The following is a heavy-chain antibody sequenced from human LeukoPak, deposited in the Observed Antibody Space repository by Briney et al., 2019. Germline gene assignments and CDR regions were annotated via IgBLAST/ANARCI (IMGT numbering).Heavy chain of an antibody. CDR3: ARGDLRVLFDY. Sequence: GGSLRLSCAASGFTFSSYGMHWVRQAPGKGLEWVAVIWYDGSNEYYADSVKGRFTISRDNSKNTLYLQMNSLRAEDTAVYYCARGDLRVLFDYWGQGTLVTVSS. CDR2: IWYDGSNE. J-gene: IGHJ4*02. V-gene: IGHV3-33*01. CDR1: GFTFSSYG.